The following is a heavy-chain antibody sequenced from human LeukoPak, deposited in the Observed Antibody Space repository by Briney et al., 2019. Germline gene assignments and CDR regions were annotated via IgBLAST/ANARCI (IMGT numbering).Heavy chain of an antibody. V-gene: IGHV1-18*01. CDR2: ISASNGNT. CDR1: GYTFTTYG. J-gene: IGHJ4*02. CDR3: RTKDRKFDF. Sequence: EASVKVSCKASGYTFTTYGITWVRQAPGQGLEWMAWISASNGNTNYSPNFQGRVTLTTDTSTSTAYMELRSLASDDTAVYYCRTKDRKFDFWGQGTLVTVSS. D-gene: IGHD3-3*01.